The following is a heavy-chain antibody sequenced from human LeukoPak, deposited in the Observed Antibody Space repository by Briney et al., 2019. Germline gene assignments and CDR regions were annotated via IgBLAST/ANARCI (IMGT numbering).Heavy chain of an antibody. V-gene: IGHV1-18*01. CDR2: ISAYNGNT. D-gene: IGHD3-3*01. CDR1: GYTFASYG. J-gene: IGHJ4*02. CDR3: AIMDFWSGYYNY. Sequence: ASVKVSCKASGYTFASYGISWVRQAPGQGLEWMGWISAYNGNTNRAQKLQGRVTMTTDTSTSTAYMELRSLRSDDTAVYYCAIMDFWSGYYNYWGQGTLVTVSS.